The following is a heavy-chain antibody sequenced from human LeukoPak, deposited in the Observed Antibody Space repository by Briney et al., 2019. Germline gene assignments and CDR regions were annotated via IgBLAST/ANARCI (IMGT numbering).Heavy chain of an antibody. CDR3: ARQLGYCSDGSCYFDY. J-gene: IGHJ4*02. D-gene: IGHD2-15*01. Sequence: GGSLRLSCAASGFTFNNYAMSWVRQAPGRGLEWVSAISTSGDSTYSADSVMGRFTISRDNSKNTLHLQMNSLRPEDTAVYHCARQLGYCSDGSCYFDYWGQGTLVTVS. CDR1: GFTFNNYA. V-gene: IGHV3-23*01. CDR2: ISTSGDST.